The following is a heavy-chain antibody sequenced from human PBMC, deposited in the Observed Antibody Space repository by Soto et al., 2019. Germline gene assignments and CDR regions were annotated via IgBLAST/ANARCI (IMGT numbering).Heavy chain of an antibody. CDR2: ISGSGGST. J-gene: IGHJ3*01. CDR3: AKDLYDRLGMAFDL. V-gene: IGHV3-23*01. D-gene: IGHD3-22*01. CDR1: GFTFSSYA. Sequence: PGGSLRLSWAASGFTFSSYAMSWVRLAPGKGLGWVSAISGSGGSTYYADSVKGRFTISRDNSKNTLYLQMNSLRAEDTAVYYCAKDLYDRLGMAFDLWGQGKMVTV.